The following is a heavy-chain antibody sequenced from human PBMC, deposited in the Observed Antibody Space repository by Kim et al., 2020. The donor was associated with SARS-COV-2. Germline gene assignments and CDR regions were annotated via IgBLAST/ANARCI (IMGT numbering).Heavy chain of an antibody. Sequence: GGSLRLSCAASGFTFSNFGMHWVRQAPGKGLEWVAVIWYDGSKTYYGDSIKGRFTISRDNSKNTLYLQMNSLRVEDTAVYYCAKSTDYDSSGYYYYFDYWGQGTLVTVSS. CDR2: IWYDGSKT. D-gene: IGHD3-22*01. V-gene: IGHV3-33*06. CDR3: AKSTDYDSSGYYYYFDY. CDR1: GFTFSNFG. J-gene: IGHJ4*02.